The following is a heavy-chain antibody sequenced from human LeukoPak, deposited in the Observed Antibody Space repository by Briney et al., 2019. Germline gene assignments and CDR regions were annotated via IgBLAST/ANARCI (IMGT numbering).Heavy chain of an antibody. CDR1: GFTFSSYS. D-gene: IGHD2-21*01. Sequence: GESLKISCAASGFTFSSYSMNGVRQAQGKGLEWVSSISSSSSYIYYADSVKGRFTISRDNAKNSLYLQMNSLRAEDTAVYYCARAIVGFDAFDIWGQGTMVTVSS. CDR3: ARAIVGFDAFDI. J-gene: IGHJ3*02. CDR2: ISSSSSYI. V-gene: IGHV3-21*01.